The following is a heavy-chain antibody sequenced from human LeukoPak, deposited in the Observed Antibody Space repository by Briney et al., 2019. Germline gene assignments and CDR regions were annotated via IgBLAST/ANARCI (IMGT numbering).Heavy chain of an antibody. D-gene: IGHD5-12*01. J-gene: IGHJ4*02. CDR3: AVGVATTEDFDY. CDR1: GYTFTCYD. V-gene: IGHV1-2*02. Sequence: VASVKVSFKASGYTFTCYDIHWGRQAPGQGLEWMGCINPNSGGTNYAQKFQGRVTMTRDTSISTAYMELSRLRSDDTAVYYCAVGVATTEDFDYWGQGTLVTVSS. CDR2: INPNSGGT.